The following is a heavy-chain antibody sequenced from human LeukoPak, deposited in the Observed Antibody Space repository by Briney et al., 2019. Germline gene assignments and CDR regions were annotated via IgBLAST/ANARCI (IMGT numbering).Heavy chain of an antibody. J-gene: IGHJ4*02. CDR3: AREGYSYGYGPFFDY. CDR1: GYAFTGYY. V-gene: IGHV1-2*02. CDR2: INPNSGGT. D-gene: IGHD5-18*01. Sequence: ASVKVSCKASGYAFTGYYMHWVRQAPGQGLEWMGWINPNSGGTNYAQKFQGRVTTTRDTSISTAYMELSRLRSDDTAVYYCAREGYSYGYGPFFDYWGQGTLVTVSS.